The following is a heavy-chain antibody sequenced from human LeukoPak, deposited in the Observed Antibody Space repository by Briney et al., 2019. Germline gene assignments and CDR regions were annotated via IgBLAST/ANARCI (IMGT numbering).Heavy chain of an antibody. V-gene: IGHV4-34*01. CDR3: ARGLAMVTDY. Sequence: SETLSLTCAVYGGSFNGYYWSWIRQPPGKGLEWIGEINHSGSTNYNPSLKSRVTISVDTSKNQFSLKLSSVTAADTAVYYCARGLAMVTDYWGQGTLVTVSS. J-gene: IGHJ4*02. CDR2: INHSGST. CDR1: GGSFNGYY. D-gene: IGHD5-18*01.